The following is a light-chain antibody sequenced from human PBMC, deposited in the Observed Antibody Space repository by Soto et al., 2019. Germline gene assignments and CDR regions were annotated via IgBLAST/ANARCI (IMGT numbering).Light chain of an antibody. CDR2: WAS. Sequence: DIVMTQSPDSLAVSLCEMATINCKSSHSVLYNSNNKNYLAWYQQKPGQPPKLLIYWASTRESGVPDRFSGSGSGTDFTLTISSLQAKDVAVYYCQQYYSTPRTFGQGTKVEIK. J-gene: IGKJ1*01. CDR3: QQYYSTPRT. CDR1: HSVLYNSNNKNY. V-gene: IGKV4-1*01.